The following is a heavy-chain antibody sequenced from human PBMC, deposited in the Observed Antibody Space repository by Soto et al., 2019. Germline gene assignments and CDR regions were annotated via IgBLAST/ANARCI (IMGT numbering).Heavy chain of an antibody. CDR2: IYYTGTT. J-gene: IGHJ4*02. CDR3: ARGQQLLRY. CDR1: GDSINSYY. D-gene: IGHD2-15*01. V-gene: IGHV4-59*01. Sequence: SETLSLTCPFSGDSINSYYWSWIRQPPGKGLEWIGYIYYTGTTNYNPSLKSRVTISVDTSKNQFSLRLSSVTAADTAVYFCARGQQLLRYWGQGTLVTVSS.